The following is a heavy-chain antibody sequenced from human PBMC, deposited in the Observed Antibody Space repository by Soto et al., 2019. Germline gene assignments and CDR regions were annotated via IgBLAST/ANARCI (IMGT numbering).Heavy chain of an antibody. D-gene: IGHD3-22*01. J-gene: IGHJ4*02. V-gene: IGHV3-13*04. CDR1: GFTFSSYD. Sequence: PGGSLRLSCSASGFTFSSYDMRWVRQGPGKGLEWVSAIGTAGDTNYAGSVKGRFTTSRENAKNSLYLQMNSLRAGDTAIYFCARAIGPTLFDYWGQGALVTVSS. CDR3: ARAIGPTLFDY. CDR2: IGTAGDT.